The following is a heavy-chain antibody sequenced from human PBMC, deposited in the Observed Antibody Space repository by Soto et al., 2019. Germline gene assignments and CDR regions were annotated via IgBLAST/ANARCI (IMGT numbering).Heavy chain of an antibody. D-gene: IGHD6-13*01. CDR3: AKGLTGEQLGYGMDV. J-gene: IGHJ6*02. CDR1: GFTFSSYA. V-gene: IGHV3-23*01. Sequence: LRLSCAASGFTFSSYAMSWVRQAPGKGLEWVSAISGSGGSTYYADSVKGRFTISRDNSKNTLYLQMNSLRAEDTAVYYCAKGLTGEQLGYGMDVWGQGTTVTVSS. CDR2: ISGSGGST.